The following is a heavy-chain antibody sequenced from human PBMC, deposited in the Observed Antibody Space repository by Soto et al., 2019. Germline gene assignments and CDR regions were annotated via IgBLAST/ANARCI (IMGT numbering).Heavy chain of an antibody. V-gene: IGHV1-8*01. CDR2: MNPNSGNT. CDR3: ARGGVATSPINYYYYMDV. Sequence: LEWMGWMNPNSGNTGYAQKFQGRVTMTRNTSISTAYMELSSLRSEDTAVYYCARGGVATSPINYYYYMDVWGKGTTVTVSS. D-gene: IGHD5-12*01. J-gene: IGHJ6*03.